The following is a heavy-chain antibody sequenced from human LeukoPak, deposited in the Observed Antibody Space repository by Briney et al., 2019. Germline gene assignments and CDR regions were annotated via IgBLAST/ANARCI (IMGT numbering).Heavy chain of an antibody. CDR3: ARVAITMVRGVMGNHNWFDP. Sequence: SETLSLTCTVSGYSISSGYYWGWIRQPPGKGLEWIGSIYHSGSTYYNPSLKCRVTISVDTSKNQFSLKLSSVTAADTAVYYCARVAITMVRGVMGNHNWFDPWGRGTLVTVSS. J-gene: IGHJ5*02. CDR1: GYSISSGYY. V-gene: IGHV4-38-2*02. CDR2: IYHSGST. D-gene: IGHD3-10*01.